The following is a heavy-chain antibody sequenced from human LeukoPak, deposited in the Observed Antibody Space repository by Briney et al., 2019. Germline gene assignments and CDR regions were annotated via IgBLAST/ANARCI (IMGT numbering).Heavy chain of an antibody. CDR3: AGEVGLSSSRGEDWFDP. Sequence: ASVKVSCKASGYTFTSYYMHWVRQAPGQGLEWMGIINPSGGSTSYAQKFQGRVTMTRDTSTSTVYMELSSLRSEDTAVYYCAGEVGLSSSRGEDWFDPWGQGTLVTVSS. CDR1: GYTFTSYY. J-gene: IGHJ5*02. CDR2: INPSGGST. D-gene: IGHD6-6*01. V-gene: IGHV1-46*01.